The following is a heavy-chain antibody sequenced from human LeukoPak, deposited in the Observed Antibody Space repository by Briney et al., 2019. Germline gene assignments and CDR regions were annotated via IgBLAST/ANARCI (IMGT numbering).Heavy chain of an antibody. J-gene: IGHJ4*02. CDR3: ARDRDSNWYPYHDH. CDR2: IKQDGSQK. V-gene: IGHV3-7*03. CDR1: GFTFDDYT. D-gene: IGHD4-11*01. Sequence: GGSLRLSCAASGFTFDDYTMHWVRQAPGKGLEWLANIKQDGSQKYYVDSVKGRFTISRDNAKNSLYLQMNSLGAEDTAVYYCARDRDSNWYPYHDHWSQGTLVSVSS.